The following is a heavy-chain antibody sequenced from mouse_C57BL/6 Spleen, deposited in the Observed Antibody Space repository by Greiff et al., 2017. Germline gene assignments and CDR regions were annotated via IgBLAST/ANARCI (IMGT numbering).Heavy chain of an antibody. CDR2: ISSGSSTI. V-gene: IGHV5-17*01. CDR1: GFTFSDYG. J-gene: IGHJ1*03. D-gene: IGHD2-4*01. CDR3: ARLYYDSLLYFDV. Sequence: EVQRVESGGGLVKPGGSLKLSCAATGFTFSDYGMHWVRQAPEKGLEWVAYISSGSSTIYSADTVKGRFTISRANAKNTMFLQRTILRYEDTSMYYCARLYYDSLLYFDVWGTGTTVTVSS.